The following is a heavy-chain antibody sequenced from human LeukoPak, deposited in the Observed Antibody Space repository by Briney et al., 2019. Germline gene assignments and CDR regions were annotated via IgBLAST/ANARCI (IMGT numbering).Heavy chain of an antibody. V-gene: IGHV4-59*01. CDR2: ISYSGST. CDR1: GGSISSYY. D-gene: IGHD2-15*01. Sequence: SETLSLTCTVSGGSISSYYWSWIRQPPGKGLEWIGYISYSGSTNYNPSLKSRVTISVDTSKNQFSLKLSSVTAADTAEYYCAKLSYCTDGSCYRGPYYFDYWGRGTLVTVSS. CDR3: AKLSYCTDGSCYRGPYYFDY. J-gene: IGHJ4*02.